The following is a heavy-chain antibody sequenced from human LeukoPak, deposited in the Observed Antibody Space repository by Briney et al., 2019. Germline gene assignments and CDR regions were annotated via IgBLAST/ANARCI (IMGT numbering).Heavy chain of an antibody. CDR2: IYYSGST. Sequence: SETLSLTCTVSGGSISSYYWSWIRQPPGKGLEWIGYIYYSGSTNYNSSLKSRVTISVDTSKNQFSLKLSSVTAADTAVYYCARASGVVLRYFDRLGAFDIWGQGTMVTVSS. D-gene: IGHD3-9*01. CDR3: ARASGVVLRYFDRLGAFDI. V-gene: IGHV4-59*01. J-gene: IGHJ3*02. CDR1: GGSISSYY.